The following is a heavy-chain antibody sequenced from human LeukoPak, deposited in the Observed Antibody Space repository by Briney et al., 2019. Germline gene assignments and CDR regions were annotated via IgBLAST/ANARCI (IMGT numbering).Heavy chain of an antibody. Sequence: GGSLRLSCAASGFTFSDYYMSWIRQAPGKGLEWVSYISSSSSYTNYADSVKGRFTIARDNSKNTLYLQMDNLRAEDTAVYYCAKGWTPRWYHFDYWGQGTLVTVSS. J-gene: IGHJ4*02. CDR2: ISSSSSYT. CDR1: GFTFSDYY. D-gene: IGHD2-15*01. CDR3: AKGWTPRWYHFDY. V-gene: IGHV3-11*05.